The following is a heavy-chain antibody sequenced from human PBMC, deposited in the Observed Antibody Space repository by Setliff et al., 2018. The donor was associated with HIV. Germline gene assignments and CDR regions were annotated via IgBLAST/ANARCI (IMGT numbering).Heavy chain of an antibody. CDR1: GFTFNNFG. CDR2: IWSDGSRI. CDR3: AKVFGTSPLVGYFDL. D-gene: IGHD3-10*01. J-gene: IGHJ2*01. V-gene: IGHV3-33*06. Sequence: GESLKISCAASGFTFNNFGMHWVRQAPGKGLEWVALIWSDGSRIEYADSVKGRFTISRDNSKNTLDLEMNSLRAEDAATYYCAKVFGTSPLVGYFDLWGRGTRVTVSS.